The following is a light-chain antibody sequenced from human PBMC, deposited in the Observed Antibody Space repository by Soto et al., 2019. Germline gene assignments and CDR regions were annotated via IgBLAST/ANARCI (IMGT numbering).Light chain of an antibody. CDR3: SSFTSSSNYV. J-gene: IGLJ1*01. Sequence: QSVLTQPASVSGSPGQSITISCTGTSSDVDGYNYVSWYQQHPGKAPKLMMYDVSNRPSGVSNRFSGSKSGNTASLTISGLQAEDEADYYCSSFTSSSNYVFGSGTKVTVL. V-gene: IGLV2-14*01. CDR1: SSDVDGYNY. CDR2: DVS.